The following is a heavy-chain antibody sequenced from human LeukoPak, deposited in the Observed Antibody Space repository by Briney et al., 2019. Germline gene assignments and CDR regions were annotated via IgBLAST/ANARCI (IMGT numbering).Heavy chain of an antibody. CDR1: RDSVSSNSAA. CDR3: ARVTTNYYGSGSHYYGMDV. J-gene: IGHJ6*02. CDR2: TYYRSKWYS. V-gene: IGHV6-1*01. D-gene: IGHD3-10*01. Sequence: SQTLSLTCAISRDSVSSNSAAWNWIRQSPSRGLEWLGRTYYRSKWYSDYAVSVKSRITINPDTSLQLNSVTPEDTAVYYCARVTTNYYGSGSHYYGMDVWGQGTTVTVSS.